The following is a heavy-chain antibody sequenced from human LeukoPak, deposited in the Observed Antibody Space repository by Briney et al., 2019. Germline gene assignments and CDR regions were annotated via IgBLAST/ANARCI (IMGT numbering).Heavy chain of an antibody. D-gene: IGHD3-22*01. CDR3: ARMGYYDSSGIDY. CDR2: INHSGST. V-gene: IGHV4-34*01. CDR1: GGSFSGYY. Sequence: NTSETMSLTCAVYGGSFSGYYWSWIRQPPGKGLEWIGEINHSGSTNYNPSLKSRVTISVDTSKNQFSLKLSSVTAADTAVYYCARMGYYDSSGIDYWGQGTLVTVSS. J-gene: IGHJ4*02.